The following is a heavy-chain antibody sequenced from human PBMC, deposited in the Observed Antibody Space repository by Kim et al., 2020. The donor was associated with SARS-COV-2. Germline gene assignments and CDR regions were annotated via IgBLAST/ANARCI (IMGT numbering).Heavy chain of an antibody. CDR2: ISGSGGST. CDR1: GFTFSSYA. J-gene: IGHJ6*03. D-gene: IGHD1-26*01. V-gene: IGHV3-23*01. Sequence: GGSLRLSCAASGFTFSSYAMSWVRQAPGKGLEWVSAISGSGGSTYYADSVKGRFTISRDNSKNTLYLQMNSLRAEDTAVYYCAKDLNRVGATLIMDVWGKGTTVTVSS. CDR3: AKDLNRVGATLIMDV.